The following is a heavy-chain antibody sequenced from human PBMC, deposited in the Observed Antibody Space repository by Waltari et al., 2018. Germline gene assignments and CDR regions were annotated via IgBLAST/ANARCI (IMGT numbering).Heavy chain of an antibody. CDR2: IDSGGGDT. CDR1: GFTFSNFW. Sequence: EVQLVESGGVLVHPGGSLRLSCAASGFTFSNFWMHWVRQAPGKGLVWVARIDSGGGDTSYAGSVKGRFTISRDNTKNTLYLQMNSLRGEDTGVYYCARDLYDTGSGDYPGRDFWGQGTLVTVAS. V-gene: IGHV3-74*01. D-gene: IGHD1-26*01. CDR3: ARDLYDTGSGDYPGRDF. J-gene: IGHJ4*02.